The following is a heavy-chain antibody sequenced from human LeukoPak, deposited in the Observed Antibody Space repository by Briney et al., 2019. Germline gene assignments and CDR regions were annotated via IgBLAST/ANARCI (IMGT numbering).Heavy chain of an antibody. CDR3: ARPGKYCTNGVCPFGY. CDR1: GCTFSSYA. J-gene: IGHJ4*02. V-gene: IGHV1-69*05. Sequence: VASVKVSCKASGCTFSSYAISWVRQAPGQGLEWMGGIIPIFGTANYAQKFQGRVTITTDESTSTAYMELSSLRSEDTAVYYCARPGKYCTNGVCPFGYWGQGTLVTVSS. CDR2: IIPIFGTA. D-gene: IGHD2-8*01.